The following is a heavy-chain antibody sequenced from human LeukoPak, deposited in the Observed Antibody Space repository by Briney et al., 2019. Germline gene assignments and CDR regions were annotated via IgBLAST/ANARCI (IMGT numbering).Heavy chain of an antibody. J-gene: IGHJ4*02. CDR3: AREVVATASAFDC. CDR2: MNIDGSEK. V-gene: IGHV3-7*01. D-gene: IGHD2-21*01. Sequence: GGSLRLSCAASGFTFSSFWMGWVRQTPGKRLEWVANMNIDGSEKYYADSVKGRFSISRDNARNSVYLQMNSLRVEDTAVYYCAREVVATASAFDCWGQGTLVTVSS. CDR1: GFTFSSFW.